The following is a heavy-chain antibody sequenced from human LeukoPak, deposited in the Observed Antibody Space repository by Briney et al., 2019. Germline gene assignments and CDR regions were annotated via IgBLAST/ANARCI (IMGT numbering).Heavy chain of an antibody. V-gene: IGHV4-34*01. CDR3: ARGRIYGSGSYPDY. Sequence: SETLSLTCAVYGGSFSGYYWCWIRQPPGKGLEWIGEINHSGSTNYNPSLKSRVTISVDTSKNQFSLKLSSVTAADTAVYYCARGRIYGSGSYPDYWGQGTLVTVSS. D-gene: IGHD3-10*01. J-gene: IGHJ4*02. CDR1: GGSFSGYY. CDR2: INHSGST.